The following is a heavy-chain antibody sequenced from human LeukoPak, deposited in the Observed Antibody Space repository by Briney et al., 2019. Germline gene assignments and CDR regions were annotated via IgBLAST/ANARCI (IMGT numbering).Heavy chain of an antibody. J-gene: IGHJ3*02. CDR3: ARQITIFGVVPDAFDI. V-gene: IGHV4-61*02. CDR1: GGSISSGSYY. D-gene: IGHD3-3*01. CDR2: IYTSGST. Sequence: PSETLSLTCTVSGGSISSGSYYWSWIRQPDGKGLEWIGRIYTSGSTNYNPSLKSRVTISVDTSKNQFSLKLSSVTAADTAVYYCARQITIFGVVPDAFDIWGQGTMVTVSS.